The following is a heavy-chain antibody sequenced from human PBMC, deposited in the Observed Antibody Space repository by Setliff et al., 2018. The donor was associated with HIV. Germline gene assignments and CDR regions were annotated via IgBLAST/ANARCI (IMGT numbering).Heavy chain of an antibody. V-gene: IGHV4-59*01. Sequence: SETLSLTCTVSGGSISSYYWSWIRQPPGEGLEWIGYIFYSGSTNYNPSLKSRVTLTLDTSKNQFSLKLTSVTPADTAVYYCASAGSGTRAPPRYWGQGTLVTVSS. CDR3: ASAGSGTRAPPRY. J-gene: IGHJ4*02. CDR1: GGSISSYY. D-gene: IGHD1-1*01. CDR2: IFYSGST.